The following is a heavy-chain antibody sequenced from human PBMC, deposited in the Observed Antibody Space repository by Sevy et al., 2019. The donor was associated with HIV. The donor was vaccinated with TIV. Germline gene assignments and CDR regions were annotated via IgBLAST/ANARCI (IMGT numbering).Heavy chain of an antibody. CDR3: VRDVTWGPKVVAFDT. J-gene: IGHJ4*02. Sequence: ASVKVSCTASGGPFSSYALSWVRQAPGQGLDWVGGIIPISGTPNYAQKFQGRLTITTDDSTSTSYMELSSLRSEDTAVYYCVRDVTWGPKVVAFDTWGPRTLVTVSS. D-gene: IGHD2-15*01. V-gene: IGHV1-69*05. CDR1: GGPFSSYA. CDR2: IIPISGTP.